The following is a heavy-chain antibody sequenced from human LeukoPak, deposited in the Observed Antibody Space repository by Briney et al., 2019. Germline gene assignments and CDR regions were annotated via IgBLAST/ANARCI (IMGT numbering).Heavy chain of an antibody. Sequence: GESLKISRKGSGYSFTSYWIGWVRQMPGKGLGWMGIISPADSDTKYSPFFQGQVTISVDKSISTAYLQWSSLKASDTAIYYCARWMFYYGSGVFHYHGMDVWGQGTTVTVSS. J-gene: IGHJ6*02. CDR1: GYSFTSYW. D-gene: IGHD3-10*01. CDR2: ISPADSDT. V-gene: IGHV5-51*01. CDR3: ARWMFYYGSGVFHYHGMDV.